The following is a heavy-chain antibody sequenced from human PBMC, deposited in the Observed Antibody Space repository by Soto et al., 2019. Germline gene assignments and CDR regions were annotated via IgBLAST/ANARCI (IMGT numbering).Heavy chain of an antibody. D-gene: IGHD3-3*01. J-gene: IGHJ4*02. CDR2: ISYDGSNK. V-gene: IGHV3-30-3*01. Sequence: QVQLVESGGGVVQPGRSVRLSCAASGFTFSSYAMHWVRQAPGKGLEWVAVISYDGSNKYYADSVKGRFTISRDNSKNTLYLQMNSLRAEDTAVYYCASLVGTIFGVVNYFDYWGQGTLVTVSS. CDR1: GFTFSSYA. CDR3: ASLVGTIFGVVNYFDY.